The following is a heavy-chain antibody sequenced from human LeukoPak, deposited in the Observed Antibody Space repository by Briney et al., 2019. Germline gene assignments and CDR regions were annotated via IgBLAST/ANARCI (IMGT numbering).Heavy chain of an antibody. J-gene: IGHJ5*02. CDR2: INPSGGST. CDR3: ARDLFEGAAGTRWFDP. V-gene: IGHV1-46*01. CDR1: GYTFTSYY. D-gene: IGHD6-13*01. Sequence: ASVKVSCKASGYTFTSYYMHWVRQAPGQGLEWMGIINPSGGSTSYAQKFQGRVTMTRDTSTSTVYMELSSLRSEDTAVYYCARDLFEGAAGTRWFDPWGQGTLVTVSS.